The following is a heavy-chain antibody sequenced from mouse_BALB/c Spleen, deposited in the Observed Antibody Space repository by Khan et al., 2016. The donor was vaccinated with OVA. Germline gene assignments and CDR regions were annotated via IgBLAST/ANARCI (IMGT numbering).Heavy chain of an antibody. V-gene: IGHV1S81*02. J-gene: IGHJ2*01. CDR2: TNPTNGRT. D-gene: IGHD1-1*01. Sequence: FQLQQSGAELVKAGASVKMSCKASGYTFTSYWMHWVKQRLGQGLEWFAETNPTNGRTYYNEKFKSKATLTVDKSSSTAYMLLSGPTFEDSAVYYCARIKKIVATYFDYWGQGTTLTVSS. CDR1: GYTFTSYW. CDR3: ARIKKIVATYFDY.